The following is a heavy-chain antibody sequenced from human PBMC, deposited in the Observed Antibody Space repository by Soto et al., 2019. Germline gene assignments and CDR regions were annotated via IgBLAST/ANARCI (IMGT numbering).Heavy chain of an antibody. Sequence: GESLKISCKGSGYTFTSYWIGWVRQMPGKGLEWMGIIYPGDSDTRYSPSFQGQVTISADKSISTAYLQWGSLKASDTAMYYCARHFSPVGATKDAFDIWGQGTMVTVSS. V-gene: IGHV5-51*01. CDR1: GYTFTSYW. J-gene: IGHJ3*02. CDR3: ARHFSPVGATKDAFDI. D-gene: IGHD1-26*01. CDR2: IYPGDSDT.